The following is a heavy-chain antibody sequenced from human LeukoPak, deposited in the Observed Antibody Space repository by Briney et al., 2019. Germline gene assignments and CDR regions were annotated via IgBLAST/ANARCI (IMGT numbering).Heavy chain of an antibody. D-gene: IGHD3-22*01. CDR1: GFTFDDYG. V-gene: IGHV3-20*01. Sequence: GGSLRLSCAASGFTFDDYGMSWVRQAPGKGLEWVSGINWNGGSTGYADSVEGRFTISRDNAKNSLYLQMNSLRAEDTALYHCARGTTATNYDSSLVDYWGQGTLVTVSS. CDR3: ARGTTATNYDSSLVDY. J-gene: IGHJ4*02. CDR2: INWNGGST.